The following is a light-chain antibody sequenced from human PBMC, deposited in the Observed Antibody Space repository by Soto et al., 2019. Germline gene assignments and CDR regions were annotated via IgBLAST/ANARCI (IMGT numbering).Light chain of an antibody. V-gene: IGLV2-14*01. CDR3: SSYTSSSTLDV. CDR1: SSDVGGYNY. CDR2: EVS. Sequence: QSALTQPASVYGSPGQSITISCTGTSSDVGGYNYVSWYQQHPGKAPKLMIYEVSNRPSGVSNRFSGSKSGNTASLTISGLQAEDEADYYCSSYTSSSTLDVFGGGTKLTVL. J-gene: IGLJ3*02.